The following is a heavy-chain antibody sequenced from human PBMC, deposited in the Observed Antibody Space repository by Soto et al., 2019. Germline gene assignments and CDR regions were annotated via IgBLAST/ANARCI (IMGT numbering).Heavy chain of an antibody. J-gene: IGHJ5*02. CDR1: GGTFSSYA. CDR3: ARGPRQWLGPWFVP. Sequence: QVQLVQSGAEVKKPGSSVKVSCKASGGTFSSYAISWVRQAPGQGLEWMGGIIPIFGTANYAQKFQGRVTITADESTSTAYMELSSLSSGDTSVYYCARGPRQWLGPWFVPWGQGTLVTVSS. V-gene: IGHV1-69*01. D-gene: IGHD6-19*01. CDR2: IIPIFGTA.